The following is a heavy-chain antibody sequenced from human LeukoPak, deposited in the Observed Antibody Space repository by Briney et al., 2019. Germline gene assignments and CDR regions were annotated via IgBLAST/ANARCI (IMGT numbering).Heavy chain of an antibody. V-gene: IGHV4-59*01. CDR1: GGSISSYY. Sequence: SETLSLTCTVSGGSISSYYWSWIRQPPGKGLEWIGYIYYSGSTNYNPSLKSRVTISVDTSKNQFSLKLSSVTAADTAVYYCARALLSPVTPGYYMDVWGKGTTVTVSS. J-gene: IGHJ6*03. CDR3: ARALLSPVTPGYYMDV. CDR2: IYYSGST. D-gene: IGHD3-16*02.